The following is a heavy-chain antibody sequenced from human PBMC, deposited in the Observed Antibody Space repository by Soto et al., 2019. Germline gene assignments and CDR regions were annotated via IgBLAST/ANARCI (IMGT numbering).Heavy chain of an antibody. V-gene: IGHV1-69*08. CDR3: AREDRDRETGLVPAAIDGMDV. D-gene: IGHD2-2*01. CDR1: GGTFSRYS. Sequence: QVQLVQSGAEVKKPGSSVKVSCKASGGTFSRYSITWVRQAPGHGLEWIGRIIPIFGIASYAQKFQGRVRITAYESTSTAYMELSSLRFDDTAVYYCAREDRDRETGLVPAAIDGMDVWGQGTTVTVSS. J-gene: IGHJ6*02. CDR2: IIPIFGIA.